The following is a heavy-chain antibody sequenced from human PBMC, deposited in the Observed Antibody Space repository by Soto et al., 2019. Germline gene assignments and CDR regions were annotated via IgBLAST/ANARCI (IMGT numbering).Heavy chain of an antibody. J-gene: IGHJ4*02. D-gene: IGHD6-19*01. CDR3: ARDTGFSNGWFLDY. V-gene: IGHV1-2*02. CDR2: IKPNSGDT. CDR1: GYTFIGYY. Sequence: ASVKVSCKASGYTFIGYYMHWVRQAPGQGLEWMGWIKPNSGDTDYAQKFRGKVTLTRDTSISTAYMELSRLKYDDTAVYYCARDTGFSNGWFLDYWGQGIMVTVYS.